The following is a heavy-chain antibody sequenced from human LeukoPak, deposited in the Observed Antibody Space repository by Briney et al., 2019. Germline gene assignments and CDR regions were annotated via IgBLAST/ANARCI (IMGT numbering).Heavy chain of an antibody. Sequence: KPSETLSLTCTVSGGSISSSSYYWGWIRQPPGKGLEWIGSIYYSGSTYYNPSLKSRVTISVDTSKNQFSLKLSSVTAADTAVYYCARQGEGATYMDVWGKGTTVTISS. CDR1: GGSISSSSYY. CDR3: ARQGEGATYMDV. J-gene: IGHJ6*03. CDR2: IYYSGST. D-gene: IGHD1-26*01. V-gene: IGHV4-39*01.